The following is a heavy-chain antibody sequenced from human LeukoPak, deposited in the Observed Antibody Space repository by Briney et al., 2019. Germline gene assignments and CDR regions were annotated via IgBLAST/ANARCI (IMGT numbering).Heavy chain of an antibody. CDR2: IYRGGDT. Sequence: PGGSLRLSCAASGFTFSSYWMSWVRQAPGKGLEWVSVIYRGGDTYYADSVKGRFTISRDNSKNTLYLQMNSLRAEDTAVYYCAKDRFSGDGVDAFDIWGQGTMVTVSS. D-gene: IGHD2-21*01. J-gene: IGHJ3*02. CDR1: GFTFSSYW. CDR3: AKDRFSGDGVDAFDI. V-gene: IGHV3-23*03.